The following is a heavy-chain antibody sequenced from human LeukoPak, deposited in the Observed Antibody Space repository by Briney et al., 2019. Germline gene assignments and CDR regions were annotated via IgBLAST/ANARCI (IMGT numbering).Heavy chain of an antibody. J-gene: IGHJ4*02. D-gene: IGHD6-19*01. CDR1: GFTVSSSF. Sequence: PGGSLRHSCVGSGFTVSSSFMSWVRQAPGKGLEWVSSIIDSGGSTYYADSVKGRFTISRDNSKNTLYLQMNSLRAEDTAIYYCAKRDSSGYFFFDYWGQGTLVTVSS. CDR2: IIDSGGST. V-gene: IGHV3-23*01. CDR3: AKRDSSGYFFFDY.